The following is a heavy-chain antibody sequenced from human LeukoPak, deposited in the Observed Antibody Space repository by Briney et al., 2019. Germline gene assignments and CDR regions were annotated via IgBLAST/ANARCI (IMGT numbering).Heavy chain of an antibody. Sequence: ASVKVSCKASGYTFTSYYMHWVRQAPGQGLEWMGWINPNSGDTNYAQKFQGRIIMTRDTSITTAYMELSRLRSDDTAMYYCASFASGWYSNYWGQGTLVTVSS. D-gene: IGHD6-19*01. CDR2: INPNSGDT. CDR1: GYTFTSYY. V-gene: IGHV1-2*02. J-gene: IGHJ4*02. CDR3: ASFASGWYSNY.